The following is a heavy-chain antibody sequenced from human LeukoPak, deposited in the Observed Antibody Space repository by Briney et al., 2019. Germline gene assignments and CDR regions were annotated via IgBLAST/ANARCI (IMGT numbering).Heavy chain of an antibody. CDR1: GYTFTSYY. CDR2: INPSGGST. D-gene: IGHD1-26*01. CDR3: ARDSGSYYISDY. J-gene: IGHJ4*02. Sequence: ASVKVSCKASGYTFTSYYMHWVRQAPGQGPEWMGIINPSGGSTSYAQKFQGRVTMTRDTSTSTVYMELSSLRSEDTAVYYCARDSGSYYISDYWGQGTLVTVSS. V-gene: IGHV1-46*01.